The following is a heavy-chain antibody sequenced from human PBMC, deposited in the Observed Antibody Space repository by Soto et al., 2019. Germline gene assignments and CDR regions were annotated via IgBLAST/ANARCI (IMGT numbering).Heavy chain of an antibody. J-gene: IGHJ4*02. D-gene: IGHD5-18*01. CDR3: ARDLHGAFTTMVY. CDR1: GYTFTNYY. CDR2: VNPSGYTS. V-gene: IGHV1-46*01. Sequence: ASVKVSCKASGYTFTNYYIHWVRQAPGQGLEWMGIVNPSGYTSTLAQKFQGRLTVTSDTSTSTVYMELGSLTSEDTAVYYCARDLHGAFTTMVYWGQGTLGTVSA.